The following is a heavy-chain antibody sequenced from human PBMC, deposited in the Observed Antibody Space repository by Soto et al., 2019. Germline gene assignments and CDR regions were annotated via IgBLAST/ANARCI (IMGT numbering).Heavy chain of an antibody. J-gene: IGHJ3*02. V-gene: IGHV1-18*01. CDR1: GYTFTSYG. CDR3: AKSGDDDAFDI. CDR2: ISASNGNT. Sequence: QVQLVQSGAEVKKPGASVKVSCKASGYTFTSYGISWVRQAPGQGLEWMGWISASNGNTNYAQKHRVRVTMTTHTSTSTAYKELRSLRSDDTAVYYCAKSGDDDAFDIWGQGTMVTVSS. D-gene: IGHD4-17*01.